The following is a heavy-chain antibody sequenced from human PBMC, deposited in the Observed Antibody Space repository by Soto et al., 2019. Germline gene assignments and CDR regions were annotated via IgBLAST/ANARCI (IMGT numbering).Heavy chain of an antibody. CDR3: ARNEGMDV. V-gene: IGHV1-2*02. Sequence: GASVKVSCKASGYTFTGYYMHWVRQVPGQGLEWMGWINPDSGGTNYAQKFQGRATMTRDTSISTAYMELSRLRSDDTAVYYCARNEGMDVWGQGTTVTVSS. J-gene: IGHJ6*02. CDR1: GYTFTGYY. CDR2: INPDSGGT.